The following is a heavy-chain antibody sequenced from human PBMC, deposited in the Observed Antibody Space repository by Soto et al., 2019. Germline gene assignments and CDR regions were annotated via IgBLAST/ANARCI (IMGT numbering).Heavy chain of an antibody. CDR1: GGSISSGGYY. Sequence: VQLQESGPGLVKPSQTLSLTCTVSGGSISSGGYYWSCIRQHPGKGSEWIGYIYYSGSTYYNPSLKSRVTISVDTSKNQFSLKLSSVTAADTAVYYCARVMYHQPLIDYWVQGTLVTVSS. D-gene: IGHD2-8*01. V-gene: IGHV4-31*03. CDR3: ARVMYHQPLIDY. CDR2: IYYSGST. J-gene: IGHJ4*02.